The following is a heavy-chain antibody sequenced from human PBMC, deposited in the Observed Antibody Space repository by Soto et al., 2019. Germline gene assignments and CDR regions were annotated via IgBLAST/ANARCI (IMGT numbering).Heavy chain of an antibody. CDR2: INTDGSST. Sequence: GGSLRLSCAASGFTFSSYWMHWVRQAPGKGLVWVSRINTDGSSTSYVDSVKGRFTISRDNAKNTLYLQVNSLSVEDTAVYYCARRGQEGPGLAHWGQGTLVTVSS. CDR3: ARRGQEGPGLAH. J-gene: IGHJ5*02. V-gene: IGHV3-74*01. CDR1: GFTFSSYW.